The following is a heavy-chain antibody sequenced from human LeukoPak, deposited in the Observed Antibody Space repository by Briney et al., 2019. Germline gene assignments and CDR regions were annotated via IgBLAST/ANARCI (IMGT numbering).Heavy chain of an antibody. CDR2: INPNSGGT. V-gene: IGHV1-2*02. D-gene: IGHD3-10*01. J-gene: IGHJ4*02. CDR1: GYTFTSYG. Sequence: ASVKVSFKASGYTFTSYGISWVRQAPGQGLEWMGWINPNSGGTNYAQKFQGRVTMTRDTSISTAYMELSRLRSDDTAVYYCARDLKLKYGSGSYFPGHWGQGTLVTVSS. CDR3: ARDLKLKYGSGSYFPGH.